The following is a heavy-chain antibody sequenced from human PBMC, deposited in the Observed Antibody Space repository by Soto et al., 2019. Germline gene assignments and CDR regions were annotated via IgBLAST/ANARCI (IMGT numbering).Heavy chain of an antibody. J-gene: IGHJ4*02. CDR1: GFTFSSYS. V-gene: IGHV3-21*01. CDR3: ARDCSGGSCFGDY. Sequence: EVQLVESGGGLVKPGGSLRLSCAASGFTFSSYSINWVRQAPGKGLEWVSAISDNSNYIYYADSVKGRFTISRDNAKNSLYLQINSLRAEDTAVYYCARDCSGGSCFGDYWGQGTLVTVS. CDR2: ISDNSNYI. D-gene: IGHD2-15*01.